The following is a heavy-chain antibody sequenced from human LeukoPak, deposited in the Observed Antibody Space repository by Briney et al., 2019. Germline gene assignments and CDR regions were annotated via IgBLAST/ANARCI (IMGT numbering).Heavy chain of an antibody. CDR2: IYHSGSI. CDR3: ARGELSSGTPPWQ. CDR1: GGSISSSNW. J-gene: IGHJ4*02. V-gene: IGHV4-4*02. Sequence: SETLSLTCAVSGGSISSSNWWSWVRQFPGKGLEWIGEIYHSGSINYSPSLKSRVTISVDKSKNQFSLKLSSVTAADTAVYYCARGELSSGTPPWQWGQGTLVTVSS. D-gene: IGHD3-22*01.